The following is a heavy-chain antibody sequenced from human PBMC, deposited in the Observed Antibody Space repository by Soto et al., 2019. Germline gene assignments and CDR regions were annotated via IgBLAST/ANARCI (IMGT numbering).Heavy chain of an antibody. CDR1: GVSISDTSYY. CDR2: IYFNGNT. J-gene: IGHJ4*02. CDR3: ARQGSY. V-gene: IGHV4-39*01. Sequence: PSETLSLTCTVSGVSISDTSYYWGWIRQPPGKGLDWIGTIYFNGNTFYNPSPKSRLTISVDTSSNQFSLRLTSVTAADTAVYYCARQGSYWGQGTLVTVSS.